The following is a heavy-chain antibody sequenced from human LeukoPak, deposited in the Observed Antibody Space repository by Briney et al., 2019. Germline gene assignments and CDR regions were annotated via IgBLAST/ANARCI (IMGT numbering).Heavy chain of an antibody. V-gene: IGHV1-18*01. CDR2: ISAYNGNT. D-gene: IGHD2-15*01. CDR3: ARDLGDKLPLDY. Sequence: ASVKVSCKASGYTFTRYGISWVRQAPGQGLEWMGWISAYNGNTNYAQKPQGRVTMTTDTSTSTAYMELRSLRSDDTAVYYCARDLGDKLPLDYWGQGTLVIVSS. J-gene: IGHJ4*02. CDR1: GYTFTRYG.